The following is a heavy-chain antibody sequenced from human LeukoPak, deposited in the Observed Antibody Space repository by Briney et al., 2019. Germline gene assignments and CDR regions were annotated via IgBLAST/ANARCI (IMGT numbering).Heavy chain of an antibody. CDR3: ARLLGYCSGGSCYRYFDY. CDR1: GGSFSGYY. J-gene: IGHJ4*02. V-gene: IGHV4-34*01. D-gene: IGHD2-15*01. Sequence: SETLSLTCAVYGGSFSGYYWSWIRQPPGKGLEWIGEINHSGSTNYNPSLKSRVTISVDTSKNQFSLKLSSVTAADTAVYYCARLLGYCSGGSCYRYFDYWGQGTLVTVSS. CDR2: INHSGST.